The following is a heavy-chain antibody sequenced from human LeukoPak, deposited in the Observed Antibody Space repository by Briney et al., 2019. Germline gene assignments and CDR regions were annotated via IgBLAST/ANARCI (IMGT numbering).Heavy chain of an antibody. CDR3: ARHRYSSSWYPPNFDY. CDR2: IYSGGST. Sequence: GGSLRLSCSASGFTFSNYVMSWVRQAPGKGLEWVAVIYSGGSTYYADSVKGRFTISRDNSKNTLYLQMNSLRAEDAAVYYCARHRYSSSWYPPNFDYWGQGTLVTVSS. CDR1: GFTFSNYV. D-gene: IGHD6-13*01. V-gene: IGHV3-66*04. J-gene: IGHJ4*02.